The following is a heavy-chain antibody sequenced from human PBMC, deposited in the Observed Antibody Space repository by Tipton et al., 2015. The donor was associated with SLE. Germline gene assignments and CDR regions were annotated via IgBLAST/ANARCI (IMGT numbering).Heavy chain of an antibody. J-gene: IGHJ2*01. Sequence: TLSLTCTVSGGSIRSYYWSWIRQSPGKGLEWIGNIDYTGGFNYNPSLESRGTISLDTPKNQFSLKLSSVTAADTAIYYCAKADGVVGGQVPYWYFDLWGRGTLVTVSS. CDR3: AKADGVVGGQVPYWYFDL. CDR2: IDYTGGF. D-gene: IGHD1-26*01. V-gene: IGHV4-59*01. CDR1: GGSIRSYY.